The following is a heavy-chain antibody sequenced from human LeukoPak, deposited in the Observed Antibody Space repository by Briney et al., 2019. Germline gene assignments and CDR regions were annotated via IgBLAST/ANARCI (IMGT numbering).Heavy chain of an antibody. CDR1: GGSFSGYY. CDR2: INHSRST. CDR3: ARGPGYCSSTSCYRNYYYYGMDV. V-gene: IGHV4-34*01. Sequence: SETLSLTCAVYGGSFSGYYWSWIRQPPGKGLEWIGEINHSRSTNYNPSLKSRVTISVDTSKNQFSLKLSSVTAADTAVYYCARGPGYCSSTSCYRNYYYYGMDVWGQGTTVTVSS. D-gene: IGHD2-2*01. J-gene: IGHJ6*02.